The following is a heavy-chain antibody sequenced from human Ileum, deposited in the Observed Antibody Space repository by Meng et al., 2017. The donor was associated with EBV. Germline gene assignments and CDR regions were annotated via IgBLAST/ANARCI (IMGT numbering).Heavy chain of an antibody. D-gene: IGHD4-17*01. Sequence: HVQRQPWGPGLLQPSETLSLTCTVSGGSFSGYYWSWNRHPPGNGMEWIGKINNSGNTNSNQYLTSRVTISVDTSTNQFSLKLSSVTAAATAVYFCARGHGYGDHAPDYWGQGTLVTVSS. CDR3: ARGHGYGDHAPDY. V-gene: IGHV4-34*01. J-gene: IGHJ4*02. CDR2: INNSGNT. CDR1: GGSFSGYY.